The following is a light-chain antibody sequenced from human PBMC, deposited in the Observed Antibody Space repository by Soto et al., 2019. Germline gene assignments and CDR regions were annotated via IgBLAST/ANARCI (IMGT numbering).Light chain of an antibody. Sequence: QSVLTQPASVSGSPGQSITISCTGTSGDVGSYSPVSWYQQLPGKAPKLIIYEVTKRPSGVSNRFSGSKSGNMASLTISGLQAEDEADYYCCSYAGSSTYVFGTGTKVTVL. J-gene: IGLJ1*01. CDR1: SGDVGSYSP. CDR3: CSYAGSSTYV. CDR2: EVT. V-gene: IGLV2-23*02.